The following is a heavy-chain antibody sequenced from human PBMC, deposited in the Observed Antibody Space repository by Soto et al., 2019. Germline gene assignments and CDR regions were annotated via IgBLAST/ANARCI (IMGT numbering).Heavy chain of an antibody. Sequence: SETLSLTCTVSGGSISSGDYYWSWIRQPPGKGLEWIGYIYYSGSTYYNPSLKSRVTISVDTSKKQFSLKLSSVTAADTAVYYCARARGARYFDYWGQGTLVTVSS. CDR1: GGSISSGDYY. V-gene: IGHV4-30-4*01. CDR3: ARARGARYFDY. J-gene: IGHJ4*02. CDR2: IYYSGST. D-gene: IGHD2-15*01.